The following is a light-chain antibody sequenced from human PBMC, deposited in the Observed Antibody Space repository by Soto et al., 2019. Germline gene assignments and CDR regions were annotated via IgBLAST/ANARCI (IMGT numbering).Light chain of an antibody. J-gene: IGKJ4*01. V-gene: IGKV1-12*01. Sequence: DIQMTQSPSSLSASVGDKVTITCRASQDVSIWLAWFQQKPGEAPKILIYGACSLQSGVPSRFSGTGSGTDFTITINSLQPEDFATYYCLQAKSFPRTFGGGTKVDIK. CDR3: LQAKSFPRT. CDR1: QDVSIW. CDR2: GAC.